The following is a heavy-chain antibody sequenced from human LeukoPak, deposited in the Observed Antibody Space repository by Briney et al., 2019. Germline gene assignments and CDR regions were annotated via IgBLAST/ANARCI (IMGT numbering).Heavy chain of an antibody. V-gene: IGHV3-7*01. CDR1: GFTFTSYW. CDR3: ARVGRDGFIDY. CDR2: LNEDGTKK. D-gene: IGHD5-24*01. Sequence: PGGSLRLSCAASGFTFTSYWMSWVRQAPGKGLEWVANLNEDGTKKYYVGSVKGRFTISRDNAKNSLYLQLDSLRAGDTAVYYCARVGRDGFIDYWGQGTLATVSS. J-gene: IGHJ4*02.